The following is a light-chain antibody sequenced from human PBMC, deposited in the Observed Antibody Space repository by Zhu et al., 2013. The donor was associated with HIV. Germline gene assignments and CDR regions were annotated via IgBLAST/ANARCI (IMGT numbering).Light chain of an antibody. V-gene: IGKV4-1*01. CDR1: QSILNSPDNKNY. CDR2: WAS. J-gene: IGKJ1*01. Sequence: DVVMTQSPDSLAVSLGERATINCKSGQSILNSPDNKNYLAWYQQKPGQPPKLLIYWASTRESGVPDRFSGSGSGTDFTLTISSLQAEDVAVYHCQQYHVIPWTFGQGTKVEIK. CDR3: QQYHVIPWT.